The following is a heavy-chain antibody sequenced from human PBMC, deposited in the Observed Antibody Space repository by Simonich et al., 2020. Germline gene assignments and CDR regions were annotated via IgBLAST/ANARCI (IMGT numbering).Heavy chain of an antibody. CDR3: AREKWLRFAFDI. Sequence: PGGSLRLSCAASGFTFSSYEMNWVRQAPGNGLGLGSYISSSGSTIYYADSVKGRFTISRDNAKNSLYLQMNSLRAEDTAVYYCAREKWLRFAFDIWGQGTMVTVSS. V-gene: IGHV3-48*03. CDR1: GFTFSSYE. J-gene: IGHJ3*02. D-gene: IGHD5-12*01. CDR2: ISSSGSTI.